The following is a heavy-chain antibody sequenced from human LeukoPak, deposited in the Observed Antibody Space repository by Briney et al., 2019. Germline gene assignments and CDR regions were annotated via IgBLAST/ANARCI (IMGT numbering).Heavy chain of an antibody. J-gene: IGHJ4*02. D-gene: IGHD1-26*01. V-gene: IGHV4-39*01. CDR1: GGSISSSSYY. Sequence: SETLSLTCTVSGGSISSSSYYSGWIRQPPGKGLEWIGSIYYSGSNSYNPSLKGRVTISVDTSKNQFSLKLSSVTAADTAVYYCARYSGSYYSFDYWGQGTLVTVSS. CDR2: IYYSGSN. CDR3: ARYSGSYYSFDY.